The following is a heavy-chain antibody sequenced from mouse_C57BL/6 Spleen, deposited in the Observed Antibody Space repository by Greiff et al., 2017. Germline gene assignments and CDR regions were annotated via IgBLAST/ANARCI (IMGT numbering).Heavy chain of an antibody. CDR2: IDPANGNT. CDR1: GFNIKNTY. Sequence: EVMLVESVAELVRPGASVKLSCTASGFNIKNTYMHWVKQRPEQGLEWIGRIDPANGNTKYAPKFQGKATITADTSSNTAYLQLSSLTSEDTAIYYCARGTTVVEDFDYGGQGTTLTVSS. CDR3: ARGTTVVEDFDY. J-gene: IGHJ2*01. D-gene: IGHD1-1*01. V-gene: IGHV14-3*01.